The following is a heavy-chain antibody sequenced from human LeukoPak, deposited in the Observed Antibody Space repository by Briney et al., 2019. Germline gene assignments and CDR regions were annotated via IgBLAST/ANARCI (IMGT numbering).Heavy chain of an antibody. V-gene: IGHV1-46*01. Sequence: GASVKVSCKASGYTFTSYYMHWVRQAPGQGLEWMGIINPSGGSTSYAQKFQGRVTMTRDTSTSTVYMELSSLRSEDTAVYYCARAVKWELLDYGMDVSGQGTTVTVSS. CDR2: INPSGGST. CDR1: GYTFTSYY. J-gene: IGHJ6*02. D-gene: IGHD1-26*01. CDR3: ARAVKWELLDYGMDV.